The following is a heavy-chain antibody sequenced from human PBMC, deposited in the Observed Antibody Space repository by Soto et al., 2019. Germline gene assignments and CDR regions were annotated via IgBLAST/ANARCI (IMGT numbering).Heavy chain of an antibody. CDR1: GYTFTNYY. Sequence: QVQLVQSGAEVKKPGDSVKLSCKASGYTFTNYYIHWVRQAPGQGLEWMAIINPNGGSTNYAQKFQGRVTLTRGTSTSTVYMDLSSLKSEDTAVYYCARGLAAGDYWGQGTLVTVSS. CDR2: INPNGGST. V-gene: IGHV1-46*01. J-gene: IGHJ4*02. D-gene: IGHD6-13*01. CDR3: ARGLAAGDY.